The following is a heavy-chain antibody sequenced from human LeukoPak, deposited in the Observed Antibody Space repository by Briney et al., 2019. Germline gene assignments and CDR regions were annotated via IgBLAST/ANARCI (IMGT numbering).Heavy chain of an antibody. D-gene: IGHD4-11*01. CDR2: ISGSGGST. V-gene: IGHV3-23*01. Sequence: GGSLRLSCAASGFTFSSYATSWVRQAPGKGLEWVSAISGSGGSTYYADSVKGRFTISRDNSKNTLYLQMNSLRAEDTAVYYCAKGLEGLQPKDGMDVWGQGTTVTVPS. J-gene: IGHJ6*02. CDR3: AKGLEGLQPKDGMDV. CDR1: GFTFSSYA.